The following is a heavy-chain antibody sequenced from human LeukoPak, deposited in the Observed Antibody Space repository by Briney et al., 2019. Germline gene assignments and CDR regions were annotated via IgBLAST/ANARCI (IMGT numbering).Heavy chain of an antibody. V-gene: IGHV5-51*01. CDR1: GYSFTSYW. Sequence: GGSLQISCKGSGYSFTSYWIGWVRQLPGKGLEWMGIIYPGDSDTRYSPSFQGQVTISADKSISTAYLQWSSLKASDTAMYYCARRPPGSYGWYYFDYWGQGTLVTVSS. J-gene: IGHJ4*02. CDR3: ARRPPGSYGWYYFDY. D-gene: IGHD1-26*01. CDR2: IYPGDSDT.